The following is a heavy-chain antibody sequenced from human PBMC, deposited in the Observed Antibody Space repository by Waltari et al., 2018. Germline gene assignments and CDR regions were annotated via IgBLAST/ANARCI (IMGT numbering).Heavy chain of an antibody. CDR1: GFTFDDYA. D-gene: IGHD3-22*01. V-gene: IGHV3-9*01. CDR3: AKKNDEVYDRNGLVYDAFDM. Sequence: GGLAQPGRSLRLSCVASGFTFDDYAMHWVRQAPGKGLEWVSGINWNSGSIGYGDSVKGRFTISRDNARNTLYLQMNSLTTEDTALYYCAKKNDEVYDRNGLVYDAFDMWGQGTMVTVSS. CDR2: INWNSGSI. J-gene: IGHJ3*02.